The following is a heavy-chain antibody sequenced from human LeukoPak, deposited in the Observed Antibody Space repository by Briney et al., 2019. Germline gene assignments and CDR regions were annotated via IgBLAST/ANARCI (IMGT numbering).Heavy chain of an antibody. CDR2: IYYSGST. CDR1: GGSISSSSYS. V-gene: IGHV4-39*01. J-gene: IGHJ5*02. CDR3: ARHSGYYGSGSYSWFDP. Sequence: SETLSLTCTVSGGSISSSSYSWGWLRQPPGKGLEWIGSIYYSGSTYYNPSLKSRVTISVDTSKNQFSLKLSSVTAADTAVYYCARHSGYYGSGSYSWFDPWGQGTLVTVSS. D-gene: IGHD3-10*01.